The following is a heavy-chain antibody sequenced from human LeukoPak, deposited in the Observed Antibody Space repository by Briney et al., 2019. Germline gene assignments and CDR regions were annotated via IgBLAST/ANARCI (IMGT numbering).Heavy chain of an antibody. V-gene: IGHV1-18*01. D-gene: IGHD6-6*01. J-gene: IGHJ5*02. Sequence: ASVNVSCKASGYTFTSYGISWVRQAPGQGLEWMGWISAYNGNTNYAQKLQGRVTMTTDTSTSTAYMELRSLRSDDTAVYYCARDLSSSPENWFDPWGQGTLVTVSS. CDR1: GYTFTSYG. CDR2: ISAYNGNT. CDR3: ARDLSSSPENWFDP.